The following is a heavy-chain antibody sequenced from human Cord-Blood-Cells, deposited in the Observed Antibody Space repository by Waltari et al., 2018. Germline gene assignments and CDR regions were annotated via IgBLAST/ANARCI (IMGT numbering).Heavy chain of an antibody. V-gene: IGHV4-34*01. J-gene: IGHJ3*02. CDR2: INHSGST. Sequence: QVQLQQWGAGLLKPSETLSLTCAVYGGSFSGYYWSWIRQPPGKGLEWIGEINHSGSTNYNPSLKSRVTISVDTSKNQFSLKLSSVTAADTAVYYCARAPLRRYSYGHDAFDICGQGTMVTVSS. D-gene: IGHD5-18*01. CDR3: ARAPLRRYSYGHDAFDI. CDR1: GGSFSGYY.